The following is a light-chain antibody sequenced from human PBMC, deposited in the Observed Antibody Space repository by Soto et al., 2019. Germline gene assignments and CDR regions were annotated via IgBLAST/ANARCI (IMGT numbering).Light chain of an antibody. J-gene: IGKJ1*01. CDR1: QSISSW. CDR3: QQYNSYSRT. V-gene: IGKV1-5*01. CDR2: DAS. Sequence: DIQMTPSPSTLSASVGDRVTITCRASQSISSWLAWYQQKPGKAPKLLIYDASSLESGVPSRFSGSGSGTEFTLTISSLQPDDFATYYCQQYNSYSRTFGQGTKVDSK.